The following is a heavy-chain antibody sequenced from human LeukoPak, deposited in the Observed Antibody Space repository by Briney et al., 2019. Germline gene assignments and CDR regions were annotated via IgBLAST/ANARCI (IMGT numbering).Heavy chain of an antibody. Sequence: KTSETLSLTCTVSGGSISSSSYYWGWIRQPPGKGLEWIGSIYYSGSTYYNPSLKSRVTISVDTSKNQFSLKLSSVTAADTAVYYCRVSGITMIVVVIDYWGQGTLITVSS. CDR1: GGSISSSSYY. J-gene: IGHJ4*02. V-gene: IGHV4-39*07. CDR3: RVSGITMIVVVIDY. CDR2: IYYSGST. D-gene: IGHD3-22*01.